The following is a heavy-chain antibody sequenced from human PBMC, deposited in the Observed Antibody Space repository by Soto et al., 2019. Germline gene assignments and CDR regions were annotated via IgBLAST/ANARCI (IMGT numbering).Heavy chain of an antibody. Sequence: EVQLVETGGGLIQPGGSLSLSCAVSGFTVSYNYMSWVRQAPGKGLERVSVIYSGGSTYYADSVKGRFTISRDNSKNTVYLQMNSLRAEDTAVYYCVRLELGIGRDYWGLGTLVTVSS. V-gene: IGHV3-53*02. J-gene: IGHJ4*02. D-gene: IGHD1-26*01. CDR2: IYSGGST. CDR3: VRLELGIGRDY. CDR1: GFTVSYNY.